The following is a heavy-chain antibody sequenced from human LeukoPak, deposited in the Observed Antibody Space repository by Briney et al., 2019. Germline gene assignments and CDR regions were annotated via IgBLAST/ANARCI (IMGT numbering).Heavy chain of an antibody. CDR1: GGTFSSYA. Sequence: SVKVSCKASGGTFSSYAISWVRQAPGQGLEWMGGIIPIFGTANYAQKFQGRVTITADESTSTAYMELSSLRSEDTAVYYCASSGYIHIAADYYYYYMDVWGKGTTVTVSS. CDR3: ASSGYIHIAADYYYYYMDV. V-gene: IGHV1-69*13. CDR2: IIPIFGTA. D-gene: IGHD6-13*01. J-gene: IGHJ6*03.